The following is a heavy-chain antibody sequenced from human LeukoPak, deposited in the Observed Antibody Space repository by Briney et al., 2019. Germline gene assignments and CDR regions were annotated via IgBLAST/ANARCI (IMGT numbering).Heavy chain of an antibody. Sequence: GASVKVSCKASGYTFTSYGISWVRQAPGQGLEWMGWISAYNGNTNYAQKLQGRVTMTTDTSTSTAYMELRSLRSDDTAVYYCARGRVVVAATPQAFDIWGQGTMVTVSS. CDR2: ISAYNGNT. CDR3: ARGRVVVAATPQAFDI. CDR1: GYTFTSYG. V-gene: IGHV1-18*01. D-gene: IGHD2-15*01. J-gene: IGHJ3*02.